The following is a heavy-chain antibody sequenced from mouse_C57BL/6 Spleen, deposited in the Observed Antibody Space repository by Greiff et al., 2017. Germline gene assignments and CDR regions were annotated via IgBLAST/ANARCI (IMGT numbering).Heavy chain of an antibody. CDR1: GFTFSSYA. Sequence: EVQGVESGGGLVKPGGSLKLSCAASGFTFSSYAMSWVRQTPEQRLEWVATIRAGGSCTYYPDNVKGRFTISRDNATNNLYLQMSHLKSEDTAMXYCARDAARTTVVAKYYFDYWGQGTTLTVSA. CDR3: ARDAARTTVVAKYYFDY. V-gene: IGHV5-4*01. D-gene: IGHD1-1*01. CDR2: IRAGGSCT. J-gene: IGHJ2*01.